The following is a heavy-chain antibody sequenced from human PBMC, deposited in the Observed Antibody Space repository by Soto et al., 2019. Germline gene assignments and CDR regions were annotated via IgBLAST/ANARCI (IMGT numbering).Heavy chain of an antibody. CDR3: ARQAVVPAAIMEDYFDY. D-gene: IGHD2-2*01. CDR1: GGSISSSSYY. CDR2: IYYSGST. Sequence: SETLSLTCTVSGGSISSSSYYWGWIRQPPGKGLEWIGSIYYSGSTYYNPSLKSRVTISVDTSKNQFSLKLSSVTAADTAVYYCARQAVVPAAIMEDYFDYWGQGTLVTVSS. J-gene: IGHJ4*02. V-gene: IGHV4-39*01.